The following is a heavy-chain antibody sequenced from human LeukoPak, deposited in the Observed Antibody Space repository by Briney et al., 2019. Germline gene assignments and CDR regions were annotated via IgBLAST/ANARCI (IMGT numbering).Heavy chain of an antibody. CDR3: ARSDSSGWYFDY. V-gene: IGHV4-4*02. Sequence: SGTLSLTCAVSGGSISSSNWWCWVRQPPGKRLEWIGEIYHSGSTNYNPSLKSRVTISVDKSKNQFSLKLSSVTAADTAVYYCARSDSSGWYFDYWGQGTLVTVSS. J-gene: IGHJ4*02. D-gene: IGHD6-19*01. CDR1: GGSISSSNW. CDR2: IYHSGST.